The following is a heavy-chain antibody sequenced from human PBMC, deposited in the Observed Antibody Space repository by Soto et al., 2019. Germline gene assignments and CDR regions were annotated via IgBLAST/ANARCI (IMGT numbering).Heavy chain of an antibody. V-gene: IGHV5-10-1*01. J-gene: IGHJ4*02. CDR2: IDPSDSYT. Sequence: GESLKISCNGSGYSFTSYWISWVRQMPGKGLEWMGRIDPSDSYTNYSPSFQGHVTISADKSISTAYLQWSSLKASDTAMYYCARSDYGGNSVRLFDYWGQGTLVTVSS. D-gene: IGHD4-17*01. CDR1: GYSFTSYW. CDR3: ARSDYGGNSVRLFDY.